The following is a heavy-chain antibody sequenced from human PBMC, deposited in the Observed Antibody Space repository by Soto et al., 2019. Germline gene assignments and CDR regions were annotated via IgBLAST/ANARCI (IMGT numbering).Heavy chain of an antibody. CDR3: ASSYDSSGYAQIDY. CDR2: ISSSSSYI. D-gene: IGHD3-22*01. CDR1: GFTFSSYS. Sequence: GSLRLSCAASGFTFSSYSMNWVRQAPGKGLEWVSSISSSSSYIYYADSVKGRFTISRDNSKNTLYLQMNSLRAEDTAVYYCASSYDSSGYAQIDYWGQGTLVTVSS. V-gene: IGHV3-21*01. J-gene: IGHJ4*02.